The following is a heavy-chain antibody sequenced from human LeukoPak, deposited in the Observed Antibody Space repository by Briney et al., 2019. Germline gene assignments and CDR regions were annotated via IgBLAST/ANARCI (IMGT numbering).Heavy chain of an antibody. Sequence: GGSLRLSCAVSGFTFSNDWMHWVRQAPGKGLVWVSRISSDGTTTNYAGYVKGRFTISRDNAKNTLYLQMDSLRVEDTAVYYCAGRWSFDYWGQGTLVTVSS. V-gene: IGHV3-74*01. CDR2: ISSDGTTT. CDR3: AGRWSFDY. J-gene: IGHJ4*02. D-gene: IGHD2-15*01. CDR1: GFTFSNDW.